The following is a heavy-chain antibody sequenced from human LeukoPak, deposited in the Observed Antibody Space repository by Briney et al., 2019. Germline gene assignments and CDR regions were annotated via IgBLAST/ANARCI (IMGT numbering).Heavy chain of an antibody. CDR1: GGTFSSYA. D-gene: IGHD4-11*01. V-gene: IGHV1-69*05. CDR2: IIPIFGTA. Sequence: SVKVSCXASGGTFSSYAISWVRQAPGQGLEWMGGIIPIFGTANYAQKFQGRVTITTDESTSTAYMELSSLRSEDTAVYYCARDSDGLQGAFDIWGQGTMVTVSS. CDR3: ARDSDGLQGAFDI. J-gene: IGHJ3*02.